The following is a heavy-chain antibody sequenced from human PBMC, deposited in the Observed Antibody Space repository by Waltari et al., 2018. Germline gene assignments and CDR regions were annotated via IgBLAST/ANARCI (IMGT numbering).Heavy chain of an antibody. CDR2: IIPIFGTA. J-gene: IGHJ4*02. CDR3: AKVVPNAYYFDY. Sequence: QVQLVQSGAEVKKPGSSVTVSCKASGGTFSSYAISWVRQAPGQGLEWMGGIIPIFGTANYAQKFQGRVTITTDESTSTAYMELSSLRSEDTAVYYCAKVVPNAYYFDYWGQGTLVTVSS. CDR1: GGTFSSYA. D-gene: IGHD3-16*01. V-gene: IGHV1-69*05.